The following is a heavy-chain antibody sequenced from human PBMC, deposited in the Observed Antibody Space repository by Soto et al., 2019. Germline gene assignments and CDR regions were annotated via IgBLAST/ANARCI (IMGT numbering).Heavy chain of an antibody. J-gene: IGHJ6*02. CDR1: GGSISSYY. V-gene: IGHV4-59*01. CDR2: IYYSGST. D-gene: IGHD3-9*01. CDR3: ARGYFLTGPPPYYYYYGMDV. Sequence: SETLSLTCTVSGGSISSYYWSWIRQPPGKGLEWIGYIYYSGSTNYNPSLKSRVTISVDTSKNQFSLKLSSVTAADTAVYYCARGYFLTGPPPYYYYYGMDVWGQGTTVTVSS.